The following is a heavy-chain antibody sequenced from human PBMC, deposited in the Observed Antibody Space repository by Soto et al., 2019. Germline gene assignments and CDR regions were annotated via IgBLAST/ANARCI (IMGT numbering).Heavy chain of an antibody. J-gene: IGHJ5*02. D-gene: IGHD2-2*01. V-gene: IGHV1-2*04. Sequence: QVQLVQSGAEVKKPGASVKVSCKASGYTFTGYYMHWVRQAPGQGLEWMGWINPNSGGTNYAQKFQGWVTMTRDTYISKAYMELSRLRSDDTAVYYCARGYCSSTSCYLFNWFDPWGQGTLVTVSS. CDR2: INPNSGGT. CDR3: ARGYCSSTSCYLFNWFDP. CDR1: GYTFTGYY.